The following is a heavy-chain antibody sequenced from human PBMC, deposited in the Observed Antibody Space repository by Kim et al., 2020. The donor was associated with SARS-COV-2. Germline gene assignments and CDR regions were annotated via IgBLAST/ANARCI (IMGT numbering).Heavy chain of an antibody. CDR3: AREGEGDYGFDL. CDR1: GFTFSSYD. Sequence: GGSLRLSCAASGFTFSSYDMHWVRQATGKGLEWFSAIGTAGDTYYPGSVKGRFTISRENAKNSLYLQMNSLRAGDTAVYYCAREGEGDYGFDLWGRGTLVTVS. D-gene: IGHD4-17*01. CDR2: IGTAGDT. V-gene: IGHV3-13*01. J-gene: IGHJ2*01.